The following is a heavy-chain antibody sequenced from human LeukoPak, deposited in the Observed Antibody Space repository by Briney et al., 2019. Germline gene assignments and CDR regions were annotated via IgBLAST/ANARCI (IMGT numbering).Heavy chain of an antibody. J-gene: IGHJ4*02. CDR2: IYESGSI. CDR1: GGSISGSGYY. D-gene: IGHD3-22*01. CDR3: ARQSGFYYGFDS. V-gene: IGHV4-39*01. Sequence: PSETLSLTCTVSGGSISGSGYYWGWVRQPPGKGLEWIGSIYESGSIYYNPSLNSRVTLSVDTSKNHFSLKLSSVTAADTAVYYCARQSGFYYGFDSWGQGTLVTVSS.